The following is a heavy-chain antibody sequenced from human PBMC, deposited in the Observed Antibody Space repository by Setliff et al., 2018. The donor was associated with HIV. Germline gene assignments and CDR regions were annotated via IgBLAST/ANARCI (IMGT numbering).Heavy chain of an antibody. CDR1: GYNFANYW. CDR2: IYPGDSDT. J-gene: IGHJ3*01. V-gene: IGHV5-51*01. CDR3: ARQPSGFLNPKDSFDF. Sequence: GESLKISCKASGYNFANYWIGWVRQRPGKGLEWLGIIYPGDSDTKYSPSFQGQVSISADKSTSTAFLQWISLKASDTATYYCARQPSGFLNPKDSFDFWGQGTRVTVSS.